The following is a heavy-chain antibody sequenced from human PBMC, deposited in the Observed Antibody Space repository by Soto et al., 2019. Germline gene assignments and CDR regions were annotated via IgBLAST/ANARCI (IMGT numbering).Heavy chain of an antibody. CDR2: MKPRSGDT. D-gene: IGHD1-26*01. CDR1: GYFFSGKD. V-gene: IGHV1-8*01. J-gene: IGHJ6*03. CDR3: ARVRRCAGVGGRLSSSDKDV. Sequence: QVHLVQSGAEVRKPGASVTISCKASGYFFSGKDISWLRLAPGQGLGWLGWMKPRSGDTGYAQKFQGRVAVTRNISTTPASMALSSLTSDDAAIYYGARVRRCAGVGGRLSSSDKDVCGSGTKVAVSS.